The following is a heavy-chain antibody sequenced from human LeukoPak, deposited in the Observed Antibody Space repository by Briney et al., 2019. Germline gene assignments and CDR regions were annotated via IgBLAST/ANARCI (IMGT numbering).Heavy chain of an antibody. V-gene: IGHV4-4*09. CDR3: ARLPTIAAPFDY. CDR2: SYTSGST. Sequence: SETLSLTCTVSGGSISSYYWSWIRQPPGKGLEWIGYSYTSGSTNYNPSLKSRVTISVDTSKNQFSLKLSSVTAADTAVYYCARLPTIAAPFDYWGQGTLVTVSS. D-gene: IGHD6-13*01. CDR1: GGSISSYY. J-gene: IGHJ4*02.